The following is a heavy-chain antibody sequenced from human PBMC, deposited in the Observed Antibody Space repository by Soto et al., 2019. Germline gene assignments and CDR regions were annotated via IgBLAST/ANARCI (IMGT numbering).Heavy chain of an antibody. CDR2: IIPIFGTA. J-gene: IGHJ4*02. D-gene: IGHD2-21*02. CDR3: ARVWCGGDCYLFDY. Sequence: GASVKVSCKASGGTFSSYAISWVRQAPGQGLEWMGGIIPIFGTANYAQKFQGRVTITADESTSTAYMELSSLRSEDTAVYYCARVWCGGDCYLFDYWGQGTLVTVSS. V-gene: IGHV1-69*13. CDR1: GGTFSSYA.